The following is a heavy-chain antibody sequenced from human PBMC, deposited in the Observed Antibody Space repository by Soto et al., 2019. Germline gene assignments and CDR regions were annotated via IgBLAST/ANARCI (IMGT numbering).Heavy chain of an antibody. V-gene: IGHV4-31*03. CDR2: MYYSGST. D-gene: IGHD3-3*01. CDR3: ARARACFLWSGRTYNWVDP. CDR1: GGSISSGGYY. Sequence: QVQLQESGPGLVKPSQTLSLTCTVSGGSISSGGYYWSWIRQPPGKGLEWIGYMYYSGSTYYNASRNRRLSSSVDRSKNQFSLSLSSVTAADTAVYHGARARACFLWSGRTYNWVDPWGQGTLGTVSS. J-gene: IGHJ5*02.